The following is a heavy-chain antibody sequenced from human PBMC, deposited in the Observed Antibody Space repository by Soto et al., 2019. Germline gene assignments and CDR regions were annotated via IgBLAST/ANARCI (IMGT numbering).Heavy chain of an antibody. CDR3: ARGNHRWLQLWYFDL. CDR1: GGTFSSYT. CDR2: IIPSFGTA. J-gene: IGHJ2*01. Sequence: QVQLVQSGAEVKKPGSSVTVSCKASGGTFSSYTISWVRQAPGQGLEWMGGIIPSFGTANYAQKFQGRVTITADESTSTADMEVSSLRSEDRAVYYCARGNHRWLQLWYFDLWGRGTLVTVSS. V-gene: IGHV1-69*12. D-gene: IGHD5-12*01.